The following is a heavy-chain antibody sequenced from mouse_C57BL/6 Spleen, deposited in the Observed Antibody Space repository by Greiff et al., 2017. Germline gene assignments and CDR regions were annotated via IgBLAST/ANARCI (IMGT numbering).Heavy chain of an antibody. CDR1: GYTFTSYW. CDR3: ATYDVEGFDY. D-gene: IGHD2-12*01. J-gene: IGHJ2*01. CDR2: IHPNSGST. Sequence: QVHVKQPGAELVKPGASVKLSCKASGYTFTSYWMHWVKQRPGQGLEWIGMIHPNSGSTNYNEKFKSKATLTVDKSSSTAYMQLSSLTSEDSAVYYCATYDVEGFDYWGQGTTLTVSS. V-gene: IGHV1-64*01.